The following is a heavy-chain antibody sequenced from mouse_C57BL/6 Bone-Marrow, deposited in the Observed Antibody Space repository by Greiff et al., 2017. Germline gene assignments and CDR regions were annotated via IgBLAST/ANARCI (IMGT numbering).Heavy chain of an antibody. V-gene: IGHV1-18*01. CDR1: GYTFTDYN. D-gene: IGHD1-1*01. J-gene: IGHJ1*03. Sequence: VQLQQSGPELVKPGASVKIPCKASGYTFTDYNMDWVKQSHGKSLEWIGDINPNNGGTIYNQKFKGKATLTVDKSSSTAYMELRSLTSEDTAVYYCARDGDYGSSYWYFDVWGTGTTVTVSS. CDR3: ARDGDYGSSYWYFDV. CDR2: INPNNGGT.